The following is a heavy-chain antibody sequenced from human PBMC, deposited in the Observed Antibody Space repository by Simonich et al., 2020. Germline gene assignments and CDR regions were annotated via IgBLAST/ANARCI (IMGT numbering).Heavy chain of an antibody. Sequence: QVQLVESGGGVVQPGRSLRLSCAASGFPFSSYAMHWVRQAPGKGLEGVAVISYDGSNKYYADSVKGRFTISRDNSKNTLYLQMNSLRAEDTAVYYCAREDLTGDAFDIWGQGTMVTVSS. D-gene: IGHD7-27*01. CDR2: ISYDGSNK. J-gene: IGHJ3*02. V-gene: IGHV3-30*07. CDR3: AREDLTGDAFDI. CDR1: GFPFSSYA.